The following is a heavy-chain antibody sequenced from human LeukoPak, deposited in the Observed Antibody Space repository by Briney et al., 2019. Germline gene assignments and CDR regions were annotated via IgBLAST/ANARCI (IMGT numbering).Heavy chain of an antibody. Sequence: PSETLSLTCTVSGGSISSGDYYWSWIRQPPGKGLEWIGYIYYSGSTYYNPSLKSRVTISVDTSKNQFSLKLSSVTAADTAVYYCARAQADYYDNSGYYYNYYYYMDVWGKGTTVTVSS. J-gene: IGHJ6*03. V-gene: IGHV4-30-4*08. CDR2: IYYSGST. CDR1: GGSISSGDYY. CDR3: ARAQADYYDNSGYYYNYYYYMDV. D-gene: IGHD3-22*01.